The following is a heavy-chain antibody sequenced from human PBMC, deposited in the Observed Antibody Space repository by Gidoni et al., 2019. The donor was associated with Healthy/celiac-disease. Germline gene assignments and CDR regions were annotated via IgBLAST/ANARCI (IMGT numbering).Heavy chain of an antibody. J-gene: IGHJ4*02. V-gene: IGHV4-39*01. Sequence: QLQLQPSRPGLGQPSENPSLPCPVSGGSISRSSYYWGWIRQPPGQGLGWIGSIYYSVSTYYNPSLKSRVTISVDTSKNQFSLKLGSVTAADTAVYYCARRRALELFDYWGQGTLFTVSS. CDR3: ARRRALELFDY. CDR1: GGSISRSSYY. CDR2: IYYSVST. D-gene: IGHD1-7*01.